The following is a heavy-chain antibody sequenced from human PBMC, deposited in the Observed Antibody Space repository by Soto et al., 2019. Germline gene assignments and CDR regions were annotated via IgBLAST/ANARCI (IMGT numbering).Heavy chain of an antibody. CDR3: ASEDRPYCGGDCYLGIRY. CDR2: IYYSGST. V-gene: IGHV4-39*01. D-gene: IGHD2-21*02. Sequence: SETLSLTCTVSGGSISSSSYYWGWIRQPPGKGLEWIGSIYYSGSTYYNPSLKSRVTISVDTSKNQFSLKLSSVTAADTAVYYCASEDRPYCGGDCYLGIRYWGQGTLVTVSS. CDR1: GGSISSSSYY. J-gene: IGHJ4*02.